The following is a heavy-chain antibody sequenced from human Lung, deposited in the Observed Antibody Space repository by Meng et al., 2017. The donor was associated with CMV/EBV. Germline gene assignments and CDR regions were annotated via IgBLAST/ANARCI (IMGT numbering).Heavy chain of an antibody. CDR1: GYNIIELS. CDR2: FDPEDGET. Sequence: ASXXVSXKVSGYNIIELSMQWVRQAPGKGPEWMGGFDPEDGETIFAQKFQGRVRLTEDTSTNTAYMELRSLTSADTAVYYCVTDDLCSGGDCSVGYWGQGVLVTGSS. J-gene: IGHJ4*02. CDR3: VTDDLCSGGDCSVGY. D-gene: IGHD2-21*02. V-gene: IGHV1-24*01.